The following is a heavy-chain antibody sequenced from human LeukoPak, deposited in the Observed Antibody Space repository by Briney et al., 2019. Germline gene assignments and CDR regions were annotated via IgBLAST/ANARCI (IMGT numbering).Heavy chain of an antibody. V-gene: IGHV4-59*08. CDR3: ARGPYCSSTSCYYDI. Sequence: SETLSLTCTVSGGSISSYYWSWIRQPPGKGLEWIGYIYYSGSTYYNPSLKSRVTISVDTSKNQFSLKLSSVTAADTAVYYCARGPYCSSTSCYYDIWGQGTMVTVSS. CDR2: IYYSGST. J-gene: IGHJ3*02. D-gene: IGHD2-2*01. CDR1: GGSISSYY.